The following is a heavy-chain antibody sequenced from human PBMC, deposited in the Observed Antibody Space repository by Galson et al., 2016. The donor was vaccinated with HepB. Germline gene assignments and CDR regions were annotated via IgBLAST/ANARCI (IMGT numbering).Heavy chain of an antibody. CDR1: GGTFSFYA. D-gene: IGHD5-12*01. CDR3: ARGGSSGYGGGGIQP. CDR2: IIPIFGSA. J-gene: IGHJ1*01. Sequence: SVKVSCKASGGTFSFYAISWVRQAPGQGLEWIGWIIPIFGSANYAQNFQGRVTITADESTSTAYMELSSLRSDDTAVYYCARGGSSGYGGGGIQPWGQGTLVTVSS. V-gene: IGHV1-69*13.